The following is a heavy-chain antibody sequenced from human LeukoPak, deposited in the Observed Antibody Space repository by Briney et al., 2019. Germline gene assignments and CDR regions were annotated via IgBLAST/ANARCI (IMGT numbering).Heavy chain of an antibody. V-gene: IGHV4-34*01. CDR2: INHSGST. J-gene: IGHJ3*02. Sequence: PSETLSLTCAVYGGSFSGYYWSWIRQPPGKGLEWIGEINHSGSTNYNPYLKSRVTISVDTSKNQFSLKLSSVTAADTAVYYCARPSITMVRGVRSRAFDIWGQGTMVTVSS. D-gene: IGHD3-10*01. CDR3: ARPSITMVRGVRSRAFDI. CDR1: GGSFSGYY.